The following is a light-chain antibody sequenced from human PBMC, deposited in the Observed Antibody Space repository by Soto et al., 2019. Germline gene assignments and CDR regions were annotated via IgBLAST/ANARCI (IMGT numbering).Light chain of an antibody. J-gene: IGKJ4*01. CDR2: AAS. V-gene: IGKV1-39*01. CDR1: QSVLHSDGNTY. CDR3: QQSYSTPLT. Sequence: MTQTPRALSVTPGEAASIGCSASQSVLHSDGNTYLFWYEQKPGKAPKLLIYAASSLQSGVPSRFGGSGSGTDFTLTISSLQPEDFATYYCQQSYSTPLTFGGGTKVDIK.